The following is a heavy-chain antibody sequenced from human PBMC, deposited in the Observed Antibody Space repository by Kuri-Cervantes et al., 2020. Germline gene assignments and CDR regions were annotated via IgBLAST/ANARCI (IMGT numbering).Heavy chain of an antibody. CDR2: IYSSGST. CDR3: ARDTSSRGSFDS. Sequence: SETLSLTCTVSGDSIRSYYWGWIRQPAGKGLEWIGRIYSSGSTNYNPSLKSRVTISVDKSKNQFSLELSSVTAADTAVYYCARDTSSRGSFDSWGQGTLVTVSS. CDR1: GDSIRSYY. V-gene: IGHV4-4*07. D-gene: IGHD2-2*01. J-gene: IGHJ4*02.